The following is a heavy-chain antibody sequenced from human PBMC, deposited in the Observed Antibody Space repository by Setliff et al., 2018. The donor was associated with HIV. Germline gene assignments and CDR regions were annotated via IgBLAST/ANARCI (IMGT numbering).Heavy chain of an antibody. CDR2: INHSGST. Sequence: SETLSLTCAVYGGSFTEYYWTWIRQPPGKGLEWIGEINHSGSTNYDPSLASRVTISHDTSKNQFSLHLFSVTAADTAVYYCATPGAGRFDYWGQGELVTVSS. CDR1: GGSFTEYY. CDR3: ATPGAGRFDY. J-gene: IGHJ4*02. V-gene: IGHV4-34*01.